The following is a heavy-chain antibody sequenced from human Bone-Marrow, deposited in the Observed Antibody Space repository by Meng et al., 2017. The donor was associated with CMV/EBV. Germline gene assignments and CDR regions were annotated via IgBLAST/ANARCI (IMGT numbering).Heavy chain of an antibody. CDR3: ARERWGVGNWFDP. Sequence: LSLTCAASGFTFSSYSMNWVRQAPGKGLEWVSSISSSSSYIYYADSVKGRFTISRDNAKNSLYLQMNSLRAEDTAVYYCARERWGVGNWFDPWGQGTLVTVSS. J-gene: IGHJ5*02. CDR1: GFTFSSYS. V-gene: IGHV3-21*01. CDR2: ISSSSSYI. D-gene: IGHD5-24*01.